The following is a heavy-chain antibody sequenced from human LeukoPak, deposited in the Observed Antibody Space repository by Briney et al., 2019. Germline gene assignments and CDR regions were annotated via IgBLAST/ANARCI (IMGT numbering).Heavy chain of an antibody. CDR3: ARDPATPHDY. V-gene: IGHV3-21*01. D-gene: IGHD5-12*01. CDR2: IDSSSSYI. CDR1: GFSFNSDW. J-gene: IGHJ4*02. Sequence: GGSLRLSCAASGFSFNSDWMNWVRQAPGKGLEWVASIDSSSSYIYYADSEKGRLTISRDNAKNSLYLQMNSLRAEDTAVYYCARDPATPHDYWGQGTLVTVSS.